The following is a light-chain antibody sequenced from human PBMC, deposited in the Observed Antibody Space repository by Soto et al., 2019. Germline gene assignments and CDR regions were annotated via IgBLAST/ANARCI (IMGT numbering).Light chain of an antibody. J-gene: IGLJ2*01. Sequence: QSALTQPASVSGSPGQSITISCTGTSGDIGSYNYVSWYQQHPGKAPKLLISEVTNRPSGVSNRFSGSKSGNTASLTISGLQDEDEADYYCSSYTTSITTVVFGGGTKLTVL. V-gene: IGLV2-14*01. CDR2: EVT. CDR1: SGDIGSYNY. CDR3: SSYTTSITTVV.